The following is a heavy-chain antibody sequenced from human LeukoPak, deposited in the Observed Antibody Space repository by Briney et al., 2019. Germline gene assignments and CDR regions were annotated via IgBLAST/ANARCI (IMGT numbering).Heavy chain of an antibody. J-gene: IGHJ4*02. CDR3: ARDLNTNFDY. D-gene: IGHD2-2*01. V-gene: IGHV1-2*02. CDR2: LNPNSGGT. Sequence: ASVKVSCKASGYSFTGYYLHWVRQAPGQGLEWMGWLNPNSGGTNYAQKLQGRVTMTRDTSISTAYLELSGLRSDDTAMYYCARDLNTNFDYWGQGTLVTVSS. CDR1: GYSFTGYY.